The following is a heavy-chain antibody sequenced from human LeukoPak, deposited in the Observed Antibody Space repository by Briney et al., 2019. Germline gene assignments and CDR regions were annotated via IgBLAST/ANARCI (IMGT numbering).Heavy chain of an antibody. CDR2: IYHSGST. D-gene: IGHD2-2*01. CDR1: GYSISSGYY. CDR3: ARLEDCSSTSCYPYAFDI. J-gene: IGHJ3*02. V-gene: IGHV4-38-2*01. Sequence: SETLSLTCAVSGYSISSGYYWGWIRQPPGKGLEWIWIIYHSGSTYYNPSLKSRVTISVDTSKTQFSLKLSSVTAADTAVYYCARLEDCSSTSCYPYAFDIWGQGTMVTVSS.